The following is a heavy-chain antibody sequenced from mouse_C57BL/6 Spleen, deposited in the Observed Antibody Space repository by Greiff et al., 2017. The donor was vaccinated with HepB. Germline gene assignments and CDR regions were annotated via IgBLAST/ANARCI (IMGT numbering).Heavy chain of an antibody. V-gene: IGHV1-62-2*01. J-gene: IGHJ2*01. CDR3: ARGAGYYYGSSPRRSSYYFDY. Sequence: QVQLQQSGAELVKPGASVKLSCKASGYTFTEYTIHWVKQRSGQGLEWIGWFYPGSGSIKYNEKFKDKATLTADKSSSTVYMVLSRLTSEDSAVYFCARGAGYYYGSSPRRSSYYFDYWGQGTTLTVSS. CDR1: GYTFTEYT. D-gene: IGHD1-1*01. CDR2: FYPGSGSI.